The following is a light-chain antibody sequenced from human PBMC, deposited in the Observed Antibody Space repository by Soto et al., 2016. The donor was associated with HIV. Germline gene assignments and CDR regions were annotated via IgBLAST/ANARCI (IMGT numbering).Light chain of an antibody. CDR3: NSRDSSGDHLSV. CDR2: GKN. V-gene: IGLV3-19*01. Sequence: SSELTQDPAVSVALGQTVTITCQGDSLRSYYASWHQQKPGQAPVLVMYGKNNRPTGIPDRFSGSYSGDTASLTITGAQADDEADYYCNSRDSSGDHLSVFGSGTKVHRP. J-gene: IGLJ1*01. CDR1: SLRSYY.